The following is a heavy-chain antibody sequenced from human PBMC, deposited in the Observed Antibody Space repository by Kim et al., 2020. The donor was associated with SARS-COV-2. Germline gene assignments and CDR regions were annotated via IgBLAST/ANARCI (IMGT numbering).Heavy chain of an antibody. CDR3: ARTSGTSPSFDF. Sequence: YYNPSLKSRVTISVDTSKTQFSLELSSVTAADTAVYYCARTSGTSPSFDFWGQEPWSPSPQ. V-gene: IGHV4-39*07. J-gene: IGHJ4*01. D-gene: IGHD3-10*01.